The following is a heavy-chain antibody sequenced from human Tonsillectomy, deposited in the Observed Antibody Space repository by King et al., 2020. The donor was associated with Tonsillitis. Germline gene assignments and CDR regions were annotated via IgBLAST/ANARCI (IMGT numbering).Heavy chain of an antibody. CDR1: GGIFSAYA. Sequence: VQLVESGAEVKKPGSSVRVSCKASGGIFSAYAISWVRQAPGQGLEWMGRIIPMLGITNYAQKFQGRVTITADKSTSTAYMELGSLRSEDTAVYYCARHAGYCSGGSCYGYYYYYMDVWGKGTTVTVSS. V-gene: IGHV1-69*09. J-gene: IGHJ6*03. D-gene: IGHD2-15*01. CDR3: ARHAGYCSGGSCYGYYYYYMDV. CDR2: IIPMLGIT.